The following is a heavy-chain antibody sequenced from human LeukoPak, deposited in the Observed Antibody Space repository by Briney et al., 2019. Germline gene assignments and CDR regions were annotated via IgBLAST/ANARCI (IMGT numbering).Heavy chain of an antibody. J-gene: IGHJ4*02. V-gene: IGHV3-48*01. D-gene: IGHD3-3*01. CDR3: ARAGDFSFKD. CDR2: ISSSSSTI. Sequence: GSLRLSCAASGFTFSIYSMSWVRQAPGKGLEWVSYISSSSSTISYADSVKGRFTISRDNAENSLYLQMNSLRAEDTAVYYCARAGDFSFKDWGQGTLVTVSS. CDR1: GFTFSIYS.